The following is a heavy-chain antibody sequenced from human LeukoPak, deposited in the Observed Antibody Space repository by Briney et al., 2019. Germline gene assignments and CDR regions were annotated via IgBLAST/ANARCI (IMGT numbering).Heavy chain of an antibody. CDR1: GFTFSSYT. CDR2: ISSSSSTI. V-gene: IGHV3-48*01. Sequence: GGSLRLFCAASGFTFSSYTMNWVRQAPGKGLECVAYISSSSSTIYYADSVKGRFTISRDNAKNSLYLQMNSLRAEDTAVYYCASRIAVAGTLEYWGQGTLVTVSS. J-gene: IGHJ4*02. CDR3: ASRIAVAGTLEY. D-gene: IGHD6-19*01.